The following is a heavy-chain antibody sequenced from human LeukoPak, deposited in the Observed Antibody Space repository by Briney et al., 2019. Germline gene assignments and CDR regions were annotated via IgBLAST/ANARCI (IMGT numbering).Heavy chain of an antibody. Sequence: GGSLRLSCAASGFTFTNHYMDWVRQAPGKGLEWPGRIRNKANSYTTQYAASVTGRFTISRDDSQNSMHLQMNSLKTDVTAVYYCVREGAASEFVFWGEGTLVTVSS. J-gene: IGHJ4*02. CDR2: IRNKANSYTT. CDR3: VREGAASEFVF. D-gene: IGHD6-13*01. CDR1: GFTFTNHY. V-gene: IGHV3-72*01.